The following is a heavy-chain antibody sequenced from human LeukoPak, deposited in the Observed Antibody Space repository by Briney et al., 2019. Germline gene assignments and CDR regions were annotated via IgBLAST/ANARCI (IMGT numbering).Heavy chain of an antibody. CDR1: GFTFSSYA. J-gene: IGHJ6*02. D-gene: IGHD4-17*01. CDR2: ISYDGSNK. CDR3: ARDQGQTAGDYLAPGHGDYYYGMDV. V-gene: IGHV3-30-3*01. Sequence: GGSLRLSCAASGFTFSSYAMHWVRQAPGKGLEWVAVISYDGSNKYYADSVKGRFTISRDNSKNTLYLQMNSLRAEDTAVYYCARDQGQTAGDYLAPGHGDYYYGMDVWGQGTTVTVSS.